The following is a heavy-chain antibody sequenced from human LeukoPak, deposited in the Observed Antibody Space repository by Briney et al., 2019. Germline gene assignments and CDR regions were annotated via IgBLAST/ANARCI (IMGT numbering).Heavy chain of an antibody. CDR1: GFIYSSYS. D-gene: IGHD2-2*03. Sequence: GGSLRLSCAASGFIYSSYSVNWVRKAPGKALEWVSSITSSSSYIFYGDTVKGVFTISRDNGKDSLYLQMNSLRAEYTAVYYCARDRSGYCGSTSCRPYDYWGQGTLVTV. CDR2: ITSSSSYI. CDR3: ARDRSGYCGSTSCRPYDY. V-gene: IGHV3-21*04. J-gene: IGHJ4*02.